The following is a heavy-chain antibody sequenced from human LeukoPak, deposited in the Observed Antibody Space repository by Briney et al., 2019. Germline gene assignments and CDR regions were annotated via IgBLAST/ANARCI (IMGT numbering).Heavy chain of an antibody. CDR1: GFTFSSYA. CDR3: ARAQKSEWRYVDWLLDY. Sequence: PGGSLRLSCAASGFTFSSYAMHWVRQAPGKGLEYVSVISSNGGSTYYAYSVKGRFTISRDNSKNTLYLQMGSLRAEDMDMYYYARAQKSEWRYVDWLLDYWGQGTLVTVSS. J-gene: IGHJ4*02. D-gene: IGHD3-9*01. CDR2: ISSNGGST. V-gene: IGHV3-64*01.